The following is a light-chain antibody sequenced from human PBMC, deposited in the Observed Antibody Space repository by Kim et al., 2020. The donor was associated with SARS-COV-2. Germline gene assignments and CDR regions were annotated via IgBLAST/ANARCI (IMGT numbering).Light chain of an antibody. V-gene: IGLV8-61*01. CDR2: RTD. Sequence: QTVVTQEPSISVSPGGTVTLTCGLSSGSVSTNSYPSWYQQTPGQAPRTLVYRTDTRSSGVPDRFSGSILGSKAALTITGAQADDESDYYCVLYMGNGIWMFGGGTQLTGL. CDR1: SGSVSTNSY. CDR3: VLYMGNGIWM. J-gene: IGLJ3*02.